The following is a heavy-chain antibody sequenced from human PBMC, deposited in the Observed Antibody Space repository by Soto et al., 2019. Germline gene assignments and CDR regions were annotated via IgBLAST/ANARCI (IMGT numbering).Heavy chain of an antibody. CDR1: GASISVHSYY. CDR2: SYYSGTT. V-gene: IGHV4-39*01. D-gene: IGHD1-20*01. Sequence: SETLSLTCTVSGASISVHSYYWTWIPQRPGKGLEWVGSSYYSGTTYLNPALKSRATISVDTSKNQFSLRLTSVTAADTAIYYGTRRYNGNDNYFDPWGPGALVTVS. CDR3: TRRYNGNDNYFDP. J-gene: IGHJ5*02.